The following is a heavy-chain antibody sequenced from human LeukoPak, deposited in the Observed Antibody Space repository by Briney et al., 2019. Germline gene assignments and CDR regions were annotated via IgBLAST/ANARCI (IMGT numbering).Heavy chain of an antibody. CDR3: TRHVVVGDSDNWFDP. Sequence: GEALKISCNVSGYSFTSYWIGWVRQIPGKGLEWRGILYPGDSDNRYSPSFQGQVTISADKSISTAYLQWSSLKASDSAMYYCTRHVVVGDSDNWFDPWGQGTLVTVSS. CDR2: LYPGDSDN. J-gene: IGHJ5*02. V-gene: IGHV5-51*01. D-gene: IGHD1-26*01. CDR1: GYSFTSYW.